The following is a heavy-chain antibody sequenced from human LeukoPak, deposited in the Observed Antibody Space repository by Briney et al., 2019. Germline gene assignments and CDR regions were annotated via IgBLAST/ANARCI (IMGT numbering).Heavy chain of an antibody. J-gene: IGHJ4*02. CDR2: IDGPTFRT. CDR3: TTGVGAHFDF. D-gene: IGHD1-26*01. V-gene: IGHV3-23*01. CDR1: GFTFSNYA. Sequence: GGSLRLSCAGSGFTFSNYAMHWVRQAPGKGLEWVSTIDGPTFRTHYADSVMGRFTISRDNSKNTLYLQMNSLRAEDTAVYFCTTGVGAHFDFWGQGTLVIVSS.